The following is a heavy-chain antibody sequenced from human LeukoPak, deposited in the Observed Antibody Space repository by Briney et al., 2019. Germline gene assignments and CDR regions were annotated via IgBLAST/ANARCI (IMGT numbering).Heavy chain of an antibody. D-gene: IGHD6-13*01. V-gene: IGHV3-33*08. J-gene: IGHJ4*02. Sequence: GGSLRLSCAASGFTFSSYAMSWVRQAPGKGLEWVAVIWYDGSNKYYSDSVKGRFTISRDNSKNTLYLEMNSLRAEDTAVYYCASEQLGSTWGQGTLVTVSS. CDR2: IWYDGSNK. CDR3: ASEQLGST. CDR1: GFTFSSYA.